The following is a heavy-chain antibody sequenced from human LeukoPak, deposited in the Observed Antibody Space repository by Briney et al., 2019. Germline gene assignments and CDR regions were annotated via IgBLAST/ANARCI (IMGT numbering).Heavy chain of an antibody. Sequence: ASVKVSCKASGGTFSSYTISWVRQAPGQGLEWMGRITPILGIANYAQKFQGRVTITADKSTSTAYMELSSLRSEDTAVYYCARGYYDSSGFWYFDLWGRGTLVTVSS. CDR1: GGTFSSYT. D-gene: IGHD3-22*01. V-gene: IGHV1-69*02. J-gene: IGHJ2*01. CDR3: ARGYYDSSGFWYFDL. CDR2: ITPILGIA.